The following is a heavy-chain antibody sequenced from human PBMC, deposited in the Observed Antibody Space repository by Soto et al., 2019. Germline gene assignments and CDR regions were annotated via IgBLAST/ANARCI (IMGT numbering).Heavy chain of an antibody. CDR1: GYTFTSYY. V-gene: IGHV1-69*13. CDR2: IIPIFGTA. D-gene: IGHD2-2*01. J-gene: IGHJ3*02. Sequence: SVKVSCKASGYTFTSYYMHWVRQAPGQGLEWMGGIIPIFGTANYAQKFQGRVTITADESTSTAYMELSSLRSEDTAVYYCARPLRAAATEDAFDIWGQGTMVTVSS. CDR3: ARPLRAAATEDAFDI.